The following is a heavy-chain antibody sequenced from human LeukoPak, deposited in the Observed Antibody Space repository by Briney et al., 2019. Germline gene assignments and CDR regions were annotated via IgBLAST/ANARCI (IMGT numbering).Heavy chain of an antibody. J-gene: IGHJ5*02. CDR3: ARGISGWFDP. CDR1: GGSITSYY. CDR2: IYYSGYS. V-gene: IGHV4-59*13. Sequence: SETLSLTCTVSGGSITSYYWAWLRQPPGKGLEWIGYIYYSGYSNYNPSLKSRVSMSVDTSKNQFSLKLSSVTAADTAVYYCARGISGWFDPWGQGTLVTVSS.